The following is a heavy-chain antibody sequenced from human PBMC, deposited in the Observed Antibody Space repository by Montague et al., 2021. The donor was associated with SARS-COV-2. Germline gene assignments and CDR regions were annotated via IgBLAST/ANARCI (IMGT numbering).Heavy chain of an antibody. CDR1: GYTFSSSA. CDR2: INNGNGDT. Sequence: SVKVSCKASGYTFSSSAMHWVRQAPGQSLEWMGWINNGNGDTKCSQKFEDRVTITRDTSANTVYMELSNLISGDTAVYYCARVWGYCGGGHCFVASNGCCGGDCYACYWGQGTLVTVSS. D-gene: IGHD2-15*01. V-gene: IGHV1-3*04. J-gene: IGHJ4*02. CDR3: ARVWGYCGGGHCFVASNGCCGGDCYACY.